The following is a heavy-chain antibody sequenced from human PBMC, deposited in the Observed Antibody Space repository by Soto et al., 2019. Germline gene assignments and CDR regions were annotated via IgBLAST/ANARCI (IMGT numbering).Heavy chain of an antibody. V-gene: IGHV3-23*01. D-gene: IGHD5-12*01. CDR1: GFSFSSYA. J-gene: IGHJ4*02. CDR3: AKVDTWTYFDY. Sequence: GGSLRLSCAASGFSFSSYAMSWVRQAPGKGLEWVSSISQSSGDTYYADSVKGRSTISRDNSRNTLYLQLSSLREEDTAVYYCAKVDTWTYFDYWGQGTLVTVS. CDR2: ISQSSGDT.